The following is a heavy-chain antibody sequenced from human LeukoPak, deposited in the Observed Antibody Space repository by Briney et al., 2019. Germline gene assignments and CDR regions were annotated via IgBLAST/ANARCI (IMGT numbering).Heavy chain of an antibody. CDR2: IYYSGST. CDR1: GGSISSSGYY. CDR3: ARTFGYYDSSGHNWFDP. D-gene: IGHD3-22*01. J-gene: IGHJ5*02. Sequence: SETLSLTCTVSGGSISSSGYYWGWIRQPPGKGLEWIGSIYYSGSTYYNPSLKSRVTISVDTSKNQFSLKLSSVTAADTAVYYCARTFGYYDSSGHNWFDPWGQGTLVTVSS. V-gene: IGHV4-39*07.